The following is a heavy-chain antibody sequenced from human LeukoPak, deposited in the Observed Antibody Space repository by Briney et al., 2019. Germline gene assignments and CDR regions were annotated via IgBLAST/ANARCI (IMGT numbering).Heavy chain of an antibody. CDR2: INHSGSS. CDR1: GGSFSDYY. CDR3: AAVPESYYTVYYFNY. V-gene: IGHV4-34*01. Sequence: SETLSLTCAVYGGSFSDYYWSWIGQPPGKGLEWIAEINHSGSSKYNPSLKSRVTISVDTSKNQFSLKLTSVTAADTAVYYCAAVPESYYTVYYFNYWGQGTLVTVSS. J-gene: IGHJ4*02. D-gene: IGHD3-10*01.